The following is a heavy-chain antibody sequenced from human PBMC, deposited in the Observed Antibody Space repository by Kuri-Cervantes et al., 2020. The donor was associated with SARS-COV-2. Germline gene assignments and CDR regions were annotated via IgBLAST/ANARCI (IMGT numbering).Heavy chain of an antibody. CDR3: AREEPKLDDAFDI. J-gene: IGHJ3*02. D-gene: IGHD1-1*01. CDR2: ISSSSSTI. V-gene: IGHV3-48*02. CDR1: GFTFSSYS. Sequence: GESLKISCAASGFTFSSYSMNWVRQAPGKGLEWVSYISSSSSTIYYADSVKGRFTISRDNAKNSLYLQMNSLRDEDTALYYCAREEPKLDDAFDIWGQGTMVTVSS.